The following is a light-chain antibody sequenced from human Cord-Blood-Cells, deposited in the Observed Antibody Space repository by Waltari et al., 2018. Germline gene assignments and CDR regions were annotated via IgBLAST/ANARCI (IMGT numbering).Light chain of an antibody. V-gene: IGLV2-14*01. Sequence: QSALTQPASVSGSPGQSITISCTGTSSDVGGYNYVSWYQQHPGKAPKLMTYDVSKRPSGVSNRFSGSKSGSTASLTISGLQAEDEADYYCSSDTSSSTWVFGGGTKLTVL. CDR2: DVS. CDR1: SSDVGGYNY. CDR3: SSDTSSSTWV. J-gene: IGLJ3*02.